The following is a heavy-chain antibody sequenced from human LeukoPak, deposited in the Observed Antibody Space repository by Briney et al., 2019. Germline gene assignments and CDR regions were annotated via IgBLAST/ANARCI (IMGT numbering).Heavy chain of an antibody. J-gene: IGHJ4*02. CDR1: NASIISSSYY. Sequence: SETLSLTCSVSNASIISSSYYWGWIRQPPGKGLEWVGSIYYRGRTYYNPSLKIRVTISADTSKNQFSLNLNSVTASDTAVYYCARQKILDDNYDSSGYYVDQWGQGSLVTVSS. CDR3: ARQKILDDNYDSSGYYVDQ. D-gene: IGHD3-22*01. CDR2: IYYRGRT. V-gene: IGHV4-39*01.